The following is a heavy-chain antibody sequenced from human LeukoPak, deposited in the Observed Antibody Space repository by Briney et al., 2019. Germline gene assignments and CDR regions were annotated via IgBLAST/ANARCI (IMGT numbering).Heavy chain of an antibody. V-gene: IGHV3-30-3*01. CDR2: ISYDGSNK. Sequence: AGSLRLSCAASGFTFSSYAMHWVRQAPGKGLEWVAVISYDGSNKYYADSVKGRFTISRDNSKNTLYLQMNSLRAEDTAVYYCARDRPSLCRSTSCPAYYYYYGMDVWGQGTTVTVSS. J-gene: IGHJ6*02. CDR1: GFTFSSYA. CDR3: ARDRPSLCRSTSCPAYYYYYGMDV. D-gene: IGHD2-2*01.